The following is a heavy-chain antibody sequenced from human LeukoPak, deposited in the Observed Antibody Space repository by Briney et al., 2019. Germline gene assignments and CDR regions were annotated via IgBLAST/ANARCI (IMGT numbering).Heavy chain of an antibody. V-gene: IGHV3-30*02. Sequence: GGSLRLSCAASGFTFSSYGMFWVRQAPGKGLEWVAFIRYDGNNKYYAVSVKGRFTISRDNSKNTLYLQMNSLRSEDTAVYYCARASGIAPRNNWFDPWGQGTLVTVSS. J-gene: IGHJ5*02. CDR3: ARASGIAPRNNWFDP. D-gene: IGHD6-13*01. CDR2: IRYDGNNK. CDR1: GFTFSSYG.